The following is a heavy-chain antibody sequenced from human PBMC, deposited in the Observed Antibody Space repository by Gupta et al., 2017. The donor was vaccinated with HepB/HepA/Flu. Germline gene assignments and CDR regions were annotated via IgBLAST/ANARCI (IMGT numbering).Heavy chain of an antibody. CDR1: GFTFSSHA. J-gene: IGHJ4*02. CDR2: ISGSGGST. CDR3: AKEDLDSSGYPPGYFDY. D-gene: IGHD3-22*01. V-gene: IGHV3-23*01. Sequence: EVQLLESGGGLVQPGGSLRLSWAASGFTFSSHAMSWVRQAPGEGLEWGSAISGSGGSTYYANSVKGRFTISRDNSKNTLYLQMNSLRAEDTAVYYCAKEDLDSSGYPPGYFDYWGQGPLVTVSS.